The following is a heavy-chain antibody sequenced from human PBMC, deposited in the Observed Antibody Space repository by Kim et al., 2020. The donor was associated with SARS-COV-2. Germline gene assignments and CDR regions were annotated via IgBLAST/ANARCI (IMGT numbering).Heavy chain of an antibody. V-gene: IGHV4-34*01. CDR2: INHSGST. Sequence: SETLSLTCAVYGGSFSGYYWSWIRQPPGKGLEWIGEINHSGSTNYNPSLKSRVTISVDTSKNQFSLKLSSVTAADTAVYYCARRSRVPARDFDYWGQGTLVTVSS. CDR3: ARRSRVPARDFDY. J-gene: IGHJ4*02. D-gene: IGHD2-2*01. CDR1: GGSFSGYY.